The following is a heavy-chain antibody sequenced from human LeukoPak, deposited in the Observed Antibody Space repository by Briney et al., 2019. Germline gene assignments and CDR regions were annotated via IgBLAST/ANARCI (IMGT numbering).Heavy chain of an antibody. CDR2: ISSSRSTI. J-gene: IGHJ4*02. CDR1: GLTFSSYS. D-gene: IGHD3-22*01. Sequence: GGSLRLSCTASGLTFSSYSMNWVRQAPGKGLEWVSYISSSRSTIYYADSVKGRFTISRDNAKNSLYLQMNSLRAEDTAVYYCARDSSHESELYYYDSSGYYYLYYFDYWGQGTLVTVSS. V-gene: IGHV3-48*01. CDR3: ARDSSHESELYYYDSSGYYYLYYFDY.